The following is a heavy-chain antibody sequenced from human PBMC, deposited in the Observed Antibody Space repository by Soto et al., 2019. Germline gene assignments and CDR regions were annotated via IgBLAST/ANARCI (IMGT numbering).Heavy chain of an antibody. J-gene: IGHJ4*02. CDR1: GYTFTSYG. CDR3: ARLVYCCGDCYSHNFDY. V-gene: IGHV1-18*04. CDR2: ISAYNGNT. Sequence: ASVKVSCKASGYTFTSYGISWVRQAPGQGLEWMGWISAYNGNTNYAQKLQGRVTMTTDTSTRTAYMELRSLRSDDTAVYYCARLVYCCGDCYSHNFDYWGQGTLVTVSS. D-gene: IGHD2-21*02.